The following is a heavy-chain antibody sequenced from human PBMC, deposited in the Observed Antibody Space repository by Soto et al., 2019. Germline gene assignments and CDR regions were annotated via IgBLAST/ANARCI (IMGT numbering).Heavy chain of an antibody. CDR2: IYYSGST. J-gene: IGHJ4*02. CDR1: GGSISSGDYY. D-gene: IGHD1-26*01. CDR3: ARVVGATTCFDY. V-gene: IGHV4-30-4*01. Sequence: PSETLSLTCTVSGGSISSGDYYWSWIRQPPGKGLEWIGYIYYSGSTYYNPSLKSRVTISVDTSKNQFSLKLSSVTAADTAVYYCARVVGATTCFDYWGQRTPVTVSS.